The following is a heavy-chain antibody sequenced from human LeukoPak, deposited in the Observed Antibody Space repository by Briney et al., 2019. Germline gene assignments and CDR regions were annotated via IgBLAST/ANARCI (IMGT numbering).Heavy chain of an antibody. Sequence: ASVRVSCKASGNTFSMYSIHWVRQAPGQGLEWMGMINPSDGATTYAQRFQGRVTMTRDMSTTTVYMDLRSLRSEDTAVYFCARENRGGWSGSLGGLFASYYTYYYMDVWGRGTTVTVSS. J-gene: IGHJ6*03. CDR2: INPSDGAT. CDR1: GNTFSMYS. CDR3: ARENRGGWSGSLGGLFASYYTYYYMDV. V-gene: IGHV1-46*01. D-gene: IGHD3-16*01.